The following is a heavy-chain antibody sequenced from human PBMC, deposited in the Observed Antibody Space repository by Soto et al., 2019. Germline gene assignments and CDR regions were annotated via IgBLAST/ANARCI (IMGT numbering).Heavy chain of an antibody. CDR3: AHRGDSSSWYYNWFDP. V-gene: IGHV2-5*02. D-gene: IGHD6-13*01. CDR2: IYWDDDK. J-gene: IGHJ5*02. Sequence: QITLKESGPTLVKPTQTLTLTCTFSGFSLSTSGVGVGWIRQPPGKALEWLALIYWDDDKRYSPSLKSRLTITKDTSKNQVVLTMTNMDPVDTATYYRAHRGDSSSWYYNWFDPWGQGTLVTVSS. CDR1: GFSLSTSGVG.